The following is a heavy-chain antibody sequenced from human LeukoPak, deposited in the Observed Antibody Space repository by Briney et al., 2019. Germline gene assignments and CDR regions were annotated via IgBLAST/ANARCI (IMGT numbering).Heavy chain of an antibody. CDR3: ASAPQYYDFWSGYYGYYFDY. CDR1: GGSFSGYY. J-gene: IGHJ4*02. D-gene: IGHD3-3*01. CDR2: INHSGST. Sequence: KPSETLSLTCAVYGGSFSGYYWSWIRQPPGKGLEWIGEINHSGSTNYNPSLKSRVTISVDTSKNQFSLKLSSVTAADTAVYYCASAPQYYDFWSGYYGYYFDYWGQGTLVTVSS. V-gene: IGHV4-34*01.